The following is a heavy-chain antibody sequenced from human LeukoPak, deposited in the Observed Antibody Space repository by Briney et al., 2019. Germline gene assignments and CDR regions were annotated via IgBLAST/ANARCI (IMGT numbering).Heavy chain of an antibody. CDR2: ISWNSGSI. J-gene: IGHJ4*02. CDR1: GFTFDDYA. Sequence: PGRSLRLSCAASGFTFDDYAMHWVRQAPGKCLEWVSGISWNSGSIGYADSVKGRFTISRDNAKNSLYLQMNSLRAEDTAVYYCARSFQYSYGDPTYYFDHWGQGTLVTVSS. CDR3: ARSFQYSYGDPTYYFDH. D-gene: IGHD4-17*01. V-gene: IGHV3-9*01.